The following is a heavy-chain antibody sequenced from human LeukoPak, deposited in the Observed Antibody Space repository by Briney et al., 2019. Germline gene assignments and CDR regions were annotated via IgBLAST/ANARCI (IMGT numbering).Heavy chain of an antibody. CDR1: GFTFINYW. D-gene: IGHD6-19*01. CDR3: ARAPSSGQPNYFDY. V-gene: IGHV3-7*03. CDR2: MKQDGSVK. Sequence: GGSLRLSCAASGFTFINYWMSWVRQAPGKGLEWVANMKQDGSVKYYVDSMKGRFTISRDNAKNSLYLQMSGLRAEDTAVYYCARAPSSGQPNYFDYWGQGTLVTVSS. J-gene: IGHJ4*02.